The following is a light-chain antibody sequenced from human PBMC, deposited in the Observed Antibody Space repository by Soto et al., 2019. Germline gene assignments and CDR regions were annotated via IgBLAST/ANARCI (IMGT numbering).Light chain of an antibody. V-gene: IGKV1-39*01. CDR1: QSISSY. Sequence: DIQMTQSPSSLSASVGDRVTITCRASQSISSYLNWYQQKPGKAPKLLIYAASTLQTGVPSRFSGSGSGTDFNLTINSLQPENFATCYCLKSYSTPWTVGQGTKVQIK. J-gene: IGKJ1*01. CDR3: LKSYSTPWT. CDR2: AAS.